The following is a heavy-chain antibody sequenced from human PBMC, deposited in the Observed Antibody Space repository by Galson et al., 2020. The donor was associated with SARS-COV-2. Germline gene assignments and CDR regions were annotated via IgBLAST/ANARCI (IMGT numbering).Heavy chain of an antibody. V-gene: IGHV1-2*02. J-gene: IGHJ6*02. CDR1: GYTFADYY. CDR2: INPDSGVT. D-gene: IGHD2-2*01. CDR3: TKAGGLGYCSDNSCSIFYLYSMNV. Sequence: ASVKVSCKASGYTFADYYLHWVRQAPGQGLEWMGWINPDSGVTTYAQKFQGRVTMTRDTSITTAYMDLTRLTSDDTAVYYCTKAGGLGYCSDNSCSIFYLYSMNVWGQGTTVTVSS.